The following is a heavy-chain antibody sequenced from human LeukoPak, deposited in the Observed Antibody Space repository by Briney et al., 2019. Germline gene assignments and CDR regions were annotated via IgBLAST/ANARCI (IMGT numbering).Heavy chain of an antibody. Sequence: GGSLRLSCAASGFTFSSYGMHWVRQAPGKGLEWVAFIRYDGSNKYYADSVKGRFTISRDNSKNTLYLQMNSLRAEDTAVYYCAKDLRVFCGGDCYHDFWGQGTLVTVSS. CDR3: AKDLRVFCGGDCYHDF. J-gene: IGHJ4*02. CDR1: GFTFSSYG. D-gene: IGHD2-21*02. V-gene: IGHV3-30*02. CDR2: IRYDGSNK.